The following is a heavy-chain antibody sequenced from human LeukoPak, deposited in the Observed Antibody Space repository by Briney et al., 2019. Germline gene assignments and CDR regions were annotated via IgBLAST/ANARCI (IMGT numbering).Heavy chain of an antibody. D-gene: IGHD2-2*01. CDR1: GFIFPSYY. J-gene: IGHJ4*02. CDR3: ARSGSSTSCPRDY. V-gene: IGHV1-46*01. Sequence: SENVSCKASGFIFPSYYIHWVRHAPGQGHGSMGIINPSGGSTSYAQKFQGRVNMTRDTSTSTVYMDLSSLRSEDTAVYYCARSGSSTSCPRDYWGQGTLVTVSS. CDR2: INPSGGST.